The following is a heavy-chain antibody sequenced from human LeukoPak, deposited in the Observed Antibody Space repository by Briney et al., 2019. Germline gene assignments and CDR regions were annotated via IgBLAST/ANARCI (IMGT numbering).Heavy chain of an antibody. V-gene: IGHV3-21*01. Sequence: PGVSLRLSCAASRFTFNTYSMNWVRQAPGKGLEWVSSISSSSNYIYYADSVKGRFTISRDNAKNSLYLQVNSLRAEDTAVYYCARETGMSTMSYWGQGTLVTVSS. J-gene: IGHJ4*02. CDR1: RFTFNTYS. CDR2: ISSSSNYI. CDR3: ARETGMSTMSY. D-gene: IGHD5-24*01.